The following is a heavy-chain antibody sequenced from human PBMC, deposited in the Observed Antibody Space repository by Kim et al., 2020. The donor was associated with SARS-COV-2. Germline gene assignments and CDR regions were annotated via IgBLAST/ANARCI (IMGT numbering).Heavy chain of an antibody. CDR3: ARVAIIAASGYGIDV. Sequence: ASVKVSCKASGYTFTSYAMHWVRQAPGQRLEWMGWINAGNGNTKYSQKLPGRVTITRDTSATTAYMELSSLRSEDTAVYYCARVAIIAASGYGIDVWGQG. J-gene: IGHJ6*02. CDR2: INAGNGNT. D-gene: IGHD6-13*01. V-gene: IGHV1-3*01. CDR1: GYTFTSYA.